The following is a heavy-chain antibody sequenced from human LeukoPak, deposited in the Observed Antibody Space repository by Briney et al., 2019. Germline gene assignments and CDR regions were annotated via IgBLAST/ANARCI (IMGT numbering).Heavy chain of an antibody. Sequence: GASVKVSCKASGYTFTDYYMHWVRQAPGQGLEWMGRINPDTGGTNSAQRFQGRVTMTRDTSIRTAYMELSSLRSDDTAVYYCAREHLFSGSEYYVLHNWFDPWGQGTLVTVSS. V-gene: IGHV1-2*02. J-gene: IGHJ5*02. CDR3: AREHLFSGSEYYVLHNWFDP. CDR2: INPDTGGT. D-gene: IGHD2/OR15-2a*01. CDR1: GYTFTDYY.